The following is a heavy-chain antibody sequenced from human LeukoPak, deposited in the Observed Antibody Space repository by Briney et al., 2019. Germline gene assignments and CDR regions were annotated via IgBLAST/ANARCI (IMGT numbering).Heavy chain of an antibody. D-gene: IGHD3-22*01. CDR1: RGSFSGYY. Sequence: PSETLSLTCAVYRGSFSGYYWSWIRQPPGKGLEWIGEISHSGSTNYNPSLKSRVTISVDTSKNQFSLKLSSVTAADTAVYYCARDWAYYDSSGYLIDAFDIWGQGTMVTVSS. J-gene: IGHJ3*02. CDR2: ISHSGST. CDR3: ARDWAYYDSSGYLIDAFDI. V-gene: IGHV4-34*01.